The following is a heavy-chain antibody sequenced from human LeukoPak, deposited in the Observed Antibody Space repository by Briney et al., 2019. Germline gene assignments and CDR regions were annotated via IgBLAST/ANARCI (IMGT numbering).Heavy chain of an antibody. V-gene: IGHV1-8*03. Sequence: ASVKVSCKASGYTFTSYDINWVRQATGQGLEWMGWMNPNSGNTGYAQEFQGRVTITRNTSISTAYMELSSLRSEDTAVYYCARAGKGPAATVRWFDPWGQGTLVTVSS. CDR3: ARAGKGPAATVRWFDP. CDR1: GYTFTSYD. J-gene: IGHJ5*02. CDR2: MNPNSGNT. D-gene: IGHD2-2*01.